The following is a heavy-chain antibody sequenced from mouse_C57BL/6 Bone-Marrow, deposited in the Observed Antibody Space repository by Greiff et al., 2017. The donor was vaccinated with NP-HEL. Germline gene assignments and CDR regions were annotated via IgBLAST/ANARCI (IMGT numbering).Heavy chain of an antibody. CDR1: GYSFTGYY. J-gene: IGHJ4*01. D-gene: IGHD2-3*01. CDR3: ARLGDGYYGDYAMDD. CDR2: IYPYNGVS. Sequence: VQLKESGPELVKPGASVKISCKASGYSFTGYYMHWVKQSHGNILDWIGYIYPYNGVSSYNQKFKGKATLTVDKSSSTAYMELRSLTSEDSAVYYGARLGDGYYGDYAMDDWGQGTSVTVSS. V-gene: IGHV1-31*01.